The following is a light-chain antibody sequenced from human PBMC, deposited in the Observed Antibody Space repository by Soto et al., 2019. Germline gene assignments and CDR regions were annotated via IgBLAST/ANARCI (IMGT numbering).Light chain of an antibody. Sequence: QSALTPPASVSGSPGRSITISCTGTRSDVGGYNYVSWYQHHPGKVPKLMIYEFRNRPSGISNRFSGSKSGNTASLTISGLQSEDEADYYCSPYTTSNTQVFGGGTKLTVL. V-gene: IGLV2-14*01. CDR1: RSDVGGYNY. J-gene: IGLJ2*01. CDR3: SPYTTSNTQV. CDR2: EFR.